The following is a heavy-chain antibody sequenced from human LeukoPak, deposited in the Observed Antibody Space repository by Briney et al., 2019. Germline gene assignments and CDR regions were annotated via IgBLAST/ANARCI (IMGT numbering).Heavy chain of an antibody. CDR1: GYTFTCYY. D-gene: IGHD5-12*01. CDR3: ARAYSGYEASDY. CDR2: INPNSGGR. Sequence: GASVKVSCKASGYTFTCYYIHWVRQAPGQGLEWMGWINPNSGGRNYAQKFQGRVTMTRDTSTTYMELSRLTSDDTAVYYCARAYSGYEASDYWGQGTLVTVSS. J-gene: IGHJ4*02. V-gene: IGHV1-2*02.